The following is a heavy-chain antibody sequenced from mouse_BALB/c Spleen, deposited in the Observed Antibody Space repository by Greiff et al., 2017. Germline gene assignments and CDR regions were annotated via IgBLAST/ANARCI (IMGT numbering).Heavy chain of an antibody. CDR1: GFTFSSFG. CDR3: AREGYGNYSWFAY. Sequence: EVPLVESGGGLVQPGGSRTLSCAASGFTFSSFGMHWVRQAPEKGLEWVAYSSSGSSTIYYADTVKGRFTISRDNPKNTLFLQMTSLRSEDTAMYYCAREGYGNYSWFAYWGQGTLVTVSA. D-gene: IGHD2-1*01. V-gene: IGHV5-17*02. J-gene: IGHJ3*01. CDR2: SSSGSSTI.